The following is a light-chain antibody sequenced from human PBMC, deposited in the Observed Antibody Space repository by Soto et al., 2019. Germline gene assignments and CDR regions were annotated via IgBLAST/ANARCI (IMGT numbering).Light chain of an antibody. J-gene: IGKJ4*02. Sequence: IVLTQSPGTLPLSPGERATLSCRASQYVSTTFFAWYQQKHGQAPRLLIYGTSDRAAGIPDRFSVSGSGTDFALTISRPEPEDFAVYYCQQYGSSPLTFGGGTRMEIK. CDR1: QYVSTTF. CDR2: GTS. V-gene: IGKV3-20*01. CDR3: QQYGSSPLT.